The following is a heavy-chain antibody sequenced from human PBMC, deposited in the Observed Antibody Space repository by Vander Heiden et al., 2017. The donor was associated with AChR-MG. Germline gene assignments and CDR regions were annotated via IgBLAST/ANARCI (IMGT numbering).Heavy chain of an antibody. CDR2: ISSSGSYR. D-gene: IGHD3-16*01. CDR1: GFTLSYDS. CDR3: ARDPWGNFDS. Sequence: EVQLVESGGGLVKPGGSLRLSCAGSGFTLSYDSMNWVRQDPGKGLEWVSSISSSGSYRYYADSVKGRFTISRDSANNSLYLQMDSLRVEDTAVYYCARDPWGNFDSWGQGTLVTVSS. J-gene: IGHJ4*02. V-gene: IGHV3-21*01.